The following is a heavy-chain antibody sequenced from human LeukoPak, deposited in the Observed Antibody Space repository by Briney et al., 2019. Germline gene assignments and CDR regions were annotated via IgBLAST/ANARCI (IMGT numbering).Heavy chain of an antibody. CDR1: GFTFSTYA. D-gene: IGHD1-14*01. J-gene: IGHJ6*02. CDR3: AKVSGGGLYYDGMDV. V-gene: IGHV3-23*01. CDR2: ISGSGLST. Sequence: GGSLRLSCAASGFTFSTYAMSWVRQAPGKGLEWVSGISGSGLSTSYADSVKGRFTISRDSSKNTLYLQMNSLRAEDTAVYYCAKVSGGGLYYDGMDVWGQGTTVTVSS.